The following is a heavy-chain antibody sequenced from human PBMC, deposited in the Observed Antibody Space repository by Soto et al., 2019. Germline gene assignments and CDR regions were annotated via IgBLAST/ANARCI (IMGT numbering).Heavy chain of an antibody. J-gene: IGHJ6*02. Sequence: SETLSLTCTVSGGSISSGDYYWSWIRQPPGKGLEWIGYIYYSGSTYYNPSLKSRVTISVDTSKNQFSLKLSSVTAADTAVYYCARSLPRNYGMYVWGQGTTVTVYS. CDR3: ARSLPRNYGMYV. D-gene: IGHD3-16*02. CDR1: GGSISSGDYY. CDR2: IYYSGST. V-gene: IGHV4-30-4*01.